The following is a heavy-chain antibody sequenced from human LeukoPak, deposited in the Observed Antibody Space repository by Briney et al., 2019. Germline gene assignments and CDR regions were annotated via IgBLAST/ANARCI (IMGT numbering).Heavy chain of an antibody. D-gene: IGHD4-23*01. Sequence: PSETLSLTCIVSGGSISSYYWSWIRQHPGKGLEWIGYISFSGSTYYNPSLRSRVSISVDTSENQFSLRLSSVTAADTAVYYCARDYYGRNPGYYFHYWGQGTLVTVSS. CDR3: ARDYYGRNPGYYFHY. CDR1: GGSISSYY. V-gene: IGHV4-59*12. CDR2: ISFSGST. J-gene: IGHJ4*02.